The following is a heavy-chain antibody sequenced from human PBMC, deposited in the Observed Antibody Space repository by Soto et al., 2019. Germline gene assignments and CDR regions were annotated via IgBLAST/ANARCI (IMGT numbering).Heavy chain of an antibody. D-gene: IGHD5-12*01. CDR2: ISAYNGNT. CDR1: GYTFTSYG. Sequence: ASVKVSCKASGYTFTSYGISWVRQAPGQGLEWMGWISAYNGNTNYAQKLQGRATMTTDTSTSTAYMELRSLRSDDTAVYYCARDQGGLATMEFYYYYYGMDVWGQGTTVTVSS. V-gene: IGHV1-18*01. J-gene: IGHJ6*02. CDR3: ARDQGGLATMEFYYYYYGMDV.